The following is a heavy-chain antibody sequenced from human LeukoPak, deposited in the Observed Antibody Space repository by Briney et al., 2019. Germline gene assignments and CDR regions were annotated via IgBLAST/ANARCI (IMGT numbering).Heavy chain of an antibody. CDR3: AKQRRHDFDY. V-gene: IGHV3-23*01. CDR1: GFTFSSYA. Sequence: GGSLRLSCAASGFTFSSYAVSWIRQAPGKGLEWVSAISDSGGSTYYADSVKGRFSISRDNSKNTLYLQVNSLRAEDTAVYYCAKQRRHDFDYWGQATLVTVSS. J-gene: IGHJ4*02. CDR2: ISDSGGST.